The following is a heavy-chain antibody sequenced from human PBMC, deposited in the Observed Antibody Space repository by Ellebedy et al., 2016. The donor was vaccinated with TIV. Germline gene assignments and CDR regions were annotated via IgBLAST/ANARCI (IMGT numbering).Heavy chain of an antibody. CDR1: GYTFTGHY. V-gene: IGHV1-2*02. D-gene: IGHD1-26*01. CDR3: ARGAPIVGGAFDI. J-gene: IGHJ3*02. CDR2: INPNSGDA. Sequence: AASVKVSCKASGYTFTGHYMHWVRQAPGQGLEWMGWINPNSGDANYAQKFQGRVTMTRDTSISTSYMELSRLRSDDTAVYYCARGAPIVGGAFDIWGQGTTVIVSS.